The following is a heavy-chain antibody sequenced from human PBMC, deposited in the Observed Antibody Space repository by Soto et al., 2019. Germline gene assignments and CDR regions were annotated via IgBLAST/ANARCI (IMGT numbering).Heavy chain of an antibody. CDR3: AHSIVATITSSDNWFDP. V-gene: IGHV2-5*01. J-gene: IGHJ5*02. D-gene: IGHD5-12*01. CDR2: IYWNDDK. CDR1: GFSLSTSGVG. Sequence: QITLKESGPTLVKPTQTLTLTCTFSGFSLSTSGVGVGWIRQPPGKALEWLALIYWNDDKSYSPSLKSRLTITKDTSKNQVVLTMTNMDPVDTATYYCAHSIVATITSSDNWFDPWGQGTLVTVSS.